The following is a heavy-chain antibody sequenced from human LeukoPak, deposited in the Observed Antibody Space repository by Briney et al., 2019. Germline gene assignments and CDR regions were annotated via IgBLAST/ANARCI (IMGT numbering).Heavy chain of an antibody. CDR2: ISSSSSYI. CDR3: ARDSIQQIRPLNWFDP. J-gene: IGHJ5*02. V-gene: IGHV3-21*01. Sequence: GGSLRLSCAASGFTFSSYSMNWVRQAPGKGLEWVSSISSSSSYIYYADSVKGRFTISRDNAKNSLYLQMNSLRAEDTAVYYCARDSIQQIRPLNWFDPWGQGTLATVSS. D-gene: IGHD1-1*01. CDR1: GFTFSSYS.